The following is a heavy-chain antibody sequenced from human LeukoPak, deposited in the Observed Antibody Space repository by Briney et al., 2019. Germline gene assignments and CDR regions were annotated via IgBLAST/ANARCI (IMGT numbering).Heavy chain of an antibody. D-gene: IGHD6-13*01. CDR2: ISYDGSNK. CDR1: GFTFSSYG. J-gene: IGHJ4*02. Sequence: GRSLRLSCAASGFTFSSYGMHWVRQAPGKGLEWVAVISYDGSNKYYADSVKGRFTISRDNSKNTLHLQMNSLRAEDTAVYYCAKGSWAFDYWGQGTLVTVSS. V-gene: IGHV3-30*18. CDR3: AKGSWAFDY.